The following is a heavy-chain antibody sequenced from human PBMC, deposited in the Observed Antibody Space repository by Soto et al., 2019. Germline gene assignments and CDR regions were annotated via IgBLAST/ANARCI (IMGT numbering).Heavy chain of an antibody. Sequence: QVQLVQSGAEVKKPGASVKVSRKASGYTFTSYGISWVRQAPGQGLEWMGWISAYNGNTNYAQKLQGRVTMTTDTSTSTAYMELRSLRSDDTAVYYCARDLRGGSSWGYFDYWGQGTLVTVSS. V-gene: IGHV1-18*01. CDR1: GYTFTSYG. CDR3: ARDLRGGSSWGYFDY. J-gene: IGHJ4*02. CDR2: ISAYNGNT. D-gene: IGHD6-13*01.